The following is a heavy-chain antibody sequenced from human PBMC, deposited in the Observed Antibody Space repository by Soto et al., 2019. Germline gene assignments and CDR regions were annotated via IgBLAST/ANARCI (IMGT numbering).Heavy chain of an antibody. CDR1: GGSFSGYY. Sequence: QVQLQQWGAGLLKPSETLSLTCAVYGGSFSGYYWSWIRQPPGKGLEWIEEINHSGSTNYNPSLKSRVTISIDTSRNQFSLKLTSVTAADTAVYYCARGRHSTDLKYYYYYAMDVWGQGTTVTVSS. J-gene: IGHJ6*02. CDR2: INHSGST. V-gene: IGHV4-34*01. CDR3: ARGRHSTDLKYYYYYAMDV. D-gene: IGHD6-13*01.